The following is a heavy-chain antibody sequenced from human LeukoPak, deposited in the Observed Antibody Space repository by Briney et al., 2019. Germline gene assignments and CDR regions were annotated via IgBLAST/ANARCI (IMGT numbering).Heavy chain of an antibody. Sequence: KPSETLSPTCTVSGDSIRSYYWSWIRQPPGKGLEWIGNIHYSGSTKYNPSLKSRVTISVDTSKKQISLKLNSVTAADTAVYYCARGTVFGVATNWFDPWGQGTLVTVSS. CDR3: ARGTVFGVATNWFDP. V-gene: IGHV4-59*01. D-gene: IGHD3-3*01. CDR1: GDSIRSYY. CDR2: IHYSGST. J-gene: IGHJ5*02.